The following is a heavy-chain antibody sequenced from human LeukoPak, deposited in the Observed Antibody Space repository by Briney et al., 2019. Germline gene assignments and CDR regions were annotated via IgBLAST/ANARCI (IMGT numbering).Heavy chain of an antibody. J-gene: IGHJ5*02. CDR3: ARNRRYCSSTSCYSPGYYWFDP. Sequence: PSETLSLTCAVYGGSFSGYYWSWIRQPPGKGLEWIGEINHSGSTNYNPSLKSRVTISVDTSKNQFSLKLSSVTAADTAVYYCARNRRYCSSTSCYSPGYYWFDPWGQGTLVTVSS. CDR1: GGSFSGYY. V-gene: IGHV4-34*01. CDR2: INHSGST. D-gene: IGHD2-2*01.